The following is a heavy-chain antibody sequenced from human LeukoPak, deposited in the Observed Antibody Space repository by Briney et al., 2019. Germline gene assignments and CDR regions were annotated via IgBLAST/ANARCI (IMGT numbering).Heavy chain of an antibody. J-gene: IGHJ3*02. D-gene: IGHD2-8*01. CDR1: GGSISSGSYY. CDR3: ASRGPYCTNGVCYADAFDI. V-gene: IGHV4-61*02. Sequence: SETLSLTCTVSGGSISSGSYYWSWIRQPAGKGLEWIGRIYTSGSTNYNPSLKSRVTISVDTSKNQFSLKLSSVTAADTAVYYCASRGPYCTNGVCYADAFDIWGQGTMVTVSS. CDR2: IYTSGST.